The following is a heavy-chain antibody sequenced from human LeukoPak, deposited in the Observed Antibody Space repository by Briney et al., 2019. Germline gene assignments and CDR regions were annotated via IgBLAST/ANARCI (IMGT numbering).Heavy chain of an antibody. CDR3: TTDGEVVITTGHDAFDI. CDR1: GFTFSNAW. D-gene: IGHD3-22*01. Sequence: GGSLRLSCAASGFTFSNAWMSWVRQAPGKGLEGVGRIKSKTDGGTTDYAAPVKGRFTISRDDSKNTLYLQMNSLKTEDTAVYYCTTDGEVVITTGHDAFDIWGQGTMVTVSS. J-gene: IGHJ3*02. CDR2: IKSKTDGGTT. V-gene: IGHV3-15*01.